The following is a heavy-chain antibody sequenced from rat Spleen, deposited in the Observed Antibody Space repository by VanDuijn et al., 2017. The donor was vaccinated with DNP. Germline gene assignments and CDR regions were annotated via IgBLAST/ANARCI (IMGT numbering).Heavy chain of an antibody. CDR3: ARHETYYWNFDF. CDR2: ISYDGGSS. D-gene: IGHD4-2*01. CDR1: GFTFSDYY. Sequence: EVQLVESGGGLVQPGRSLKLSCAASGFTFSDYYMAWVRQAPTKGLEWVAYISYDGGSSYYGDSVKGRFTISRDNAKSTLYLQMNSLRSEDMATYYCARHETYYWNFDFWGPGTMVTVSS. J-gene: IGHJ1*01. V-gene: IGHV5-22*01.